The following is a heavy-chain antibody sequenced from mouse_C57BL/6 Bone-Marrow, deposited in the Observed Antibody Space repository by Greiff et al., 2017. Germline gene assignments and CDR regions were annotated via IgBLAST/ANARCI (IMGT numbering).Heavy chain of an antibody. CDR1: GFTFSSYG. J-gene: IGHJ1*03. V-gene: IGHV5-6*02. CDR3: TVVATNWYFDV. D-gene: IGHD1-1*01. Sequence: EVMLVESGGDLVKPGGSLKLSCAASGFTFSSYGMSWVRQTPDKRLEWVATISSGGSYTSYPDSVKGRFTISRDNAKNTLYLQMSRLKSEDTAMYYCTVVATNWYFDVWGTGTTVTVSS. CDR2: ISSGGSYT.